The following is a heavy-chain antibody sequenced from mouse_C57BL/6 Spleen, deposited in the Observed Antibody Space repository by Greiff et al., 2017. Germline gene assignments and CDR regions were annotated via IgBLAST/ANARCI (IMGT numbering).Heavy chain of an antibody. CDR3: ARGMVTTNYAMDY. CDR1: GFNIKDYY. J-gene: IGHJ4*01. V-gene: IGHV14-2*01. Sequence: VQLQQSGAELVKPGASVKLSCTASGFNIKDYYMHWVKQRTEQGLEWIGRIDPEDGDTKYAPKFQGKATITADTSSNTAYLQLSSLTSEDTAVYYCARGMVTTNYAMDYWGQGTSVTVSS. D-gene: IGHD2-2*01. CDR2: IDPEDGDT.